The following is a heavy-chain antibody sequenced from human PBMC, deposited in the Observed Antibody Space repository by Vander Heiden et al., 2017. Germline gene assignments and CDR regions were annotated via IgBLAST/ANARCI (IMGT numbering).Heavy chain of an antibody. CDR3: ARGGYDYVWGTPYYFDY. J-gene: IGHJ4*02. Sequence: QVPLLTSGVGWVQLGGSLRLSCAHPGSTFSDYYVAWNRQAPGKGLEWVSYISSSGSSIYYADSVKGRFTISRDNAKNSLYLQMNSLRAEDTAVYYCARGGYDYVWGTPYYFDYWGQGTLVTVSS. CDR1: GSTFSDYY. CDR2: ISSSGSSI. V-gene: IGHV3-11*01. D-gene: IGHD3-16*01.